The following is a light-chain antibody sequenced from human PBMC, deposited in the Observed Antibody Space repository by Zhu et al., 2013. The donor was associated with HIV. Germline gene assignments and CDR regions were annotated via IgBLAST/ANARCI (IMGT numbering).Light chain of an antibody. CDR1: QSISWRAGQSTSSW. Sequence: DFQLTQSPSTLSASVGDRVTITCRTSQSISWRAGQSTSSWLAWYQQRPGKTPNLLIYKASTLERGVPSRFSGSGSGTEFTLTISSLQPEDFTTYYCLQTYNTPPWTFGRGTKVEIK. CDR3: LQTYNTPPWT. J-gene: IGKJ1*01. CDR2: KAS. V-gene: IGKV1-5*03.